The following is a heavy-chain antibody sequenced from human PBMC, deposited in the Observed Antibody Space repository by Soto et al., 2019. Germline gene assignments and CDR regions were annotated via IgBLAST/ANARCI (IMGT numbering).Heavy chain of an antibody. D-gene: IGHD1-26*01. CDR2: TYYRSKRHK. J-gene: IGHJ5*02. CDR3: ARTVGWLDP. Sequence: SQTLSLPCAISGDSVSSNSAAWNWIRQSPSRGLEWLGRTYYRSKRHKEYAASVKSRITNNPDTSKNQFSLQLNSVSPEDTAVYYCARTVGWLDPWGQGSLVTVSS. V-gene: IGHV6-1*01. CDR1: GDSVSSNSAA.